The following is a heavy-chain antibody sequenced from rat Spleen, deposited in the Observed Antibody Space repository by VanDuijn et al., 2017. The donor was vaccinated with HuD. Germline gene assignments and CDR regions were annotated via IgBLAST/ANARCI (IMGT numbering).Heavy chain of an antibody. Sequence: EVQLVESDGGLVQPGRSLKLSCAASGFTFSDYYMAWVRQAPTKGLDWVAYISPRGGSTYYRNSVKGRFTISRDNAKSTLYLQMDSLRSEDTATYYCARRHYGYTDYFDYWGQGVMVTVSS. D-gene: IGHD1-4*01. CDR2: ISPRGGST. V-gene: IGHV5-25*01. J-gene: IGHJ2*01. CDR1: GFTFSDYY. CDR3: ARRHYGYTDYFDY.